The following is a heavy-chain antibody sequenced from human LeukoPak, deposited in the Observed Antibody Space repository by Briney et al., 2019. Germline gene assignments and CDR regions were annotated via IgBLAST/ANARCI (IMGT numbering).Heavy chain of an antibody. CDR1: GFTFSNYD. J-gene: IGHJ2*01. V-gene: IGHV3-33*01. CDR3: ARDQRSWYFDL. CDR2: IWHDGSNK. Sequence: GGSLRLSCAASGFTFSNYDMHWVRQAPGKGLEWVAVIWHDGSNKNHADSVKGRFTISRDNSKNTLYLQMNSLRVEDTAVYYCARDQRSWYFDLWGRGILVTVSS.